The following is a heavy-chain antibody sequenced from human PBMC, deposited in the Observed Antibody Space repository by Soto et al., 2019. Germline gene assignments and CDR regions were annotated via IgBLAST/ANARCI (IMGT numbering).Heavy chain of an antibody. D-gene: IGHD6-6*01. V-gene: IGHV3-13*01. J-gene: IGHJ6*02. CDR2: IGTAGDT. CDR3: AREQAAHPGMDV. Sequence: GGSLRLSCAASGFTFSSYDMHWVRQATGKGLEWVSAIGTAGDTYYPGSVKGRFTISRENAKNSLYLQMNSLRAGDTAVYYCAREQAAHPGMDVWGQGTTVTVSS. CDR1: GFTFSSYD.